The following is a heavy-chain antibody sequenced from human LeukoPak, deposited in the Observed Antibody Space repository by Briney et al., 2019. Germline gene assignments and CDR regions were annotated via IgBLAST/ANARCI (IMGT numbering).Heavy chain of an antibody. CDR2: INPAGTST. CDR1: GFTFSHYT. Sequence: PGGSLTLSCAASGFTFSHYTMNWVRQTPGKGLEWISSINPAGTSTYYADSVKGRFTISRDAAKNSLYLQMNSLRVEDTALYYCVRDFSGESGYGGYWGPGTLVTVSS. D-gene: IGHD5-12*01. J-gene: IGHJ4*02. CDR3: VRDFSGESGYGGY. V-gene: IGHV3-21*01.